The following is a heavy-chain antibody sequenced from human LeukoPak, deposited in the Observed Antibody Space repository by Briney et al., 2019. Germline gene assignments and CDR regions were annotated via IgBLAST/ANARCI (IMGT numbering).Heavy chain of an antibody. J-gene: IGHJ4*02. CDR1: GFTFSSYG. V-gene: IGHV3-30*03. CDR3: FKVGVGDGFDY. CDR2: ISYDGSNK. Sequence: GRSLRLSCAASGFTFSSYGMHWVRQAPGKGLVRVAAISYDGSNKYYADAVKGRFTISRDNSKNSLYVQMNSLRAEETAVDYCFKVGVGDGFDYRGQGTLVTVSS. D-gene: IGHD2-21*01.